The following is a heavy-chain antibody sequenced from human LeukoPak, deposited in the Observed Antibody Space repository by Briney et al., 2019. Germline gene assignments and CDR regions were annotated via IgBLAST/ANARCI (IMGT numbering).Heavy chain of an antibody. V-gene: IGHV3-30*04. D-gene: IGHD6-13*01. CDR2: ISYDGSNK. Sequence: PGGSLRLSCAASGFTLSSYAMHWVRQAPGKGLEWVAVISYDGSNKYYADSVKGRFTISRDNSKNTLYLQMNSLRAEDTAVYYCAREKTGIAAAGGAIDYWGQGTLVTVSS. CDR3: AREKTGIAAAGGAIDY. CDR1: GFTLSSYA. J-gene: IGHJ4*02.